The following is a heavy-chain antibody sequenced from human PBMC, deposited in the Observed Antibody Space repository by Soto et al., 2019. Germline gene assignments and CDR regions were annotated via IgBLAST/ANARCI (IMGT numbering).Heavy chain of an antibody. CDR2: IYSGGST. D-gene: IGHD3-22*01. V-gene: IGHV3-53*01. CDR3: ARAPASSGYGGDAFDI. J-gene: IGHJ3*02. CDR1: GFTVSSNY. Sequence: EVQLVESGGGLIQPGGSLRLSCAASGFTVSSNYMSWVRQAPGKGLEWVSVIYSGGSTYYADSVKGRFTISRDNSRNTLYLQRNSLTAEDKAVYYCARAPASSGYGGDAFDIWGQGTMVTVSS.